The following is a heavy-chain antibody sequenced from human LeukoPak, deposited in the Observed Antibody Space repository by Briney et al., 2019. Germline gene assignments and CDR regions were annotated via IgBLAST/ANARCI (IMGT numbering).Heavy chain of an antibody. D-gene: IGHD3-3*01. CDR3: AREDSVTIFGVVTSYYFDY. CDR1: GGFISSSHW. Sequence: SETLSLTCAVYGGFISSSHWWSWVRQPPGKGLEWIGQIYHSGSTNYNPSLKSRVTISVDQSKNQFSLKLSSVTAADTAVYYCAREDSVTIFGVVTSYYFDYWGQGTLVTVSS. CDR2: IYHSGST. V-gene: IGHV4-4*02. J-gene: IGHJ4*02.